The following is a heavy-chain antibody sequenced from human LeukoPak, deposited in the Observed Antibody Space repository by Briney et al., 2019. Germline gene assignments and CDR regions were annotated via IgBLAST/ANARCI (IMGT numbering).Heavy chain of an antibody. D-gene: IGHD2-15*01. CDR1: GGSISSGDYY. CDR3: ARGASCSGGSCYSYYYYYMDV. V-gene: IGHV4-30-4*08. J-gene: IGHJ6*03. CDR2: IYYSGST. Sequence: SQTLSLTCTVSGGSISSGDYYWSWIRQPPGKGLEWIGYIYYSGSTNYNPSLKSRVTISVDTSKNQFSLKLSSVTAADTAVYYCARGASCSGGSCYSYYYYYMDVWGKGTTVTVSS.